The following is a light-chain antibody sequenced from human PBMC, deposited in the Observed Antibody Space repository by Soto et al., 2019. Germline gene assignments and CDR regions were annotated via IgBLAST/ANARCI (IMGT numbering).Light chain of an antibody. V-gene: IGLV2-14*01. CDR2: EVS. CDR1: SSDVGAYTY. Sequence: QSALTQPACVSGSPGQSITISCTGTSSDVGAYTYVSWYQQHPGKAPKLMIFEVSDRPSGVSNRFSGSKSGNTASLTISGLQAEDEADYYCSSYTTSNTLVFGGGTKLTVL. CDR3: SSYTTSNTLV. J-gene: IGLJ2*01.